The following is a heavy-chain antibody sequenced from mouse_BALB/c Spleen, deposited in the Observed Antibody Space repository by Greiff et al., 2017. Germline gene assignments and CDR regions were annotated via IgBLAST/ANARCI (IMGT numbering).Heavy chain of an antibody. D-gene: IGHD3-2*01. J-gene: IGHJ3*01. CDR3: TRGQLGLRY. Sequence: EVQVVESGGGLVKPGGSLKLSCAASGFTFSSYTMSWVRQTPEKRLEWVATISSGGSYTYYPDSVKGRFTISRDNAKNTLYLQMSSLKSEDTAMYYCTRGQLGLRYWGQGTLVTVSA. CDR2: ISSGGSYT. V-gene: IGHV5-6-4*01. CDR1: GFTFSSYT.